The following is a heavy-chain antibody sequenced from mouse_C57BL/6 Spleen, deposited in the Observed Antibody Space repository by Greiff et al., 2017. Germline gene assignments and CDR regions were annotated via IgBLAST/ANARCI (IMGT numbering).Heavy chain of an antibody. J-gene: IGHJ4*01. V-gene: IGHV1-18*01. CDR1: GYTFTDYN. CDR3: ARWSTTGVEYAMDY. CDR2: INPNNGGT. D-gene: IGHD1-1*01. Sequence: EVQLQQSGPELVKPGASVKIPCKASGYTFTDYNMDWVKQSHGKSLEWIGDINPNNGGTIYNQKFKGKATLTVDKSSSTAYMELRSLTSEDTAVYYSARWSTTGVEYAMDYWGQGTSVTVSS.